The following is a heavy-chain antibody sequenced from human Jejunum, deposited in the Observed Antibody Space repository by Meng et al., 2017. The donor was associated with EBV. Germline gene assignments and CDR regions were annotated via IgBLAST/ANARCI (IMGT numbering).Heavy chain of an antibody. Sequence: QITLDDVSPPVVKPTKTLTLPCTVSGFPLRTSGVVVGWIRQPPGKALEWLAHIYWDENKRYSTSLRSRLSIMKDTTKSQVVLTMTNMDPVDTATYYCARRYGDYVRYFDSWGQGILVTVSS. V-gene: IGHV2-5*02. CDR3: ARRYGDYVRYFDS. CDR1: GFPLRTSGVV. CDR2: IYWDENK. D-gene: IGHD4-17*01. J-gene: IGHJ4*02.